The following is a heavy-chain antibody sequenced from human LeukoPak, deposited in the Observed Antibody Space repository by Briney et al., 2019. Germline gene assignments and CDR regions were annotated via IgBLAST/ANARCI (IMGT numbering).Heavy chain of an antibody. Sequence: PSETLSLTCTVSGGSISSSSYYWGWIRQPPGKGLEWIGSIYYSGSTYYNPSLKSRVTISVDTSKNQFSLKLSSVTAADTAVYYCARDDLIVVVPAAIPPRDKYNWFDPWGQGTLVTVSS. CDR2: IYYSGST. J-gene: IGHJ5*02. CDR1: GGSISSSSYY. CDR3: ARDDLIVVVPAAIPPRDKYNWFDP. V-gene: IGHV4-39*07. D-gene: IGHD2-2*02.